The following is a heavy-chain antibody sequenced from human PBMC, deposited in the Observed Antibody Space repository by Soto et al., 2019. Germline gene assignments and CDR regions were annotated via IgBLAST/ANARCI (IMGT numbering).Heavy chain of an antibody. Sequence: QVQLVQSGAEVKKPGASVKVSCKASGYTFTSYGISWVRQAPGQGLEWMGWISAYNGNTNYAQKLQGRVTMTPDPSPRPAYMELRSLRSDDTALYYCARDRALHWNDVRDILWAPPHYYYGMDVWGQGTPVTVSS. D-gene: IGHD1-1*01. J-gene: IGHJ6*02. CDR1: GYTFTSYG. CDR3: ARDRALHWNDVRDILWAPPHYYYGMDV. CDR2: ISAYNGNT. V-gene: IGHV1-18*04.